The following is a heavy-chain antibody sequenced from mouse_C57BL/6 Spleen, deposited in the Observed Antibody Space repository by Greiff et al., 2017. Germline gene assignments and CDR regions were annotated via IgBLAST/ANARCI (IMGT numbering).Heavy chain of an antibody. CDR2: IDPENGDT. CDR1: GFNIKDDY. CDR3: RGWDKGYFDV. J-gene: IGHJ1*03. D-gene: IGHD4-1*01. Sequence: VQLQQSGAELVRPGASVKLSCTASGFNIKDDYMHWVKQRPEQGLEWIGWIDPENGDTEYASKFQGKATITADTSSNAAYLQLSSLTSEDTAVYYCRGWDKGYFDVWGTGTTVTVSS. V-gene: IGHV14-4*01.